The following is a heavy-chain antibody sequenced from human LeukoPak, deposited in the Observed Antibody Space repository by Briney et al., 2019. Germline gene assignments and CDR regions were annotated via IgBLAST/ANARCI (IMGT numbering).Heavy chain of an antibody. Sequence: PSETLSLTCAVYGGSFSGYYWSWIRQPPGEGLEWIGEINHSGSTNYNPSLKSRVTISVDTSKNQFSLKLSSVTAADTAVYYCASGNWGSVDYWGQGTLVTVSS. V-gene: IGHV4-34*01. D-gene: IGHD7-27*01. CDR2: INHSGST. J-gene: IGHJ4*02. CDR3: ASGNWGSVDY. CDR1: GGSFSGYY.